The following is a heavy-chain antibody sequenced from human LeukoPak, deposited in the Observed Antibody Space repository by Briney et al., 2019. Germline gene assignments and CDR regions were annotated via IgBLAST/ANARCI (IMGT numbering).Heavy chain of an antibody. CDR1: GSSISSTNW. CDR3: ARGRRVGDYDY. CDR2: IYHTGST. Sequence: SETLSLTCAVSGSSISSTNWWSWVRQPPGKGLEWIGEIYHTGSTNYNPSLKSRVTISVDKSKNQLSLKLSSVTAADTAVYYCARGRRVGDYDYWGQGTLVTVSS. J-gene: IGHJ4*02. D-gene: IGHD4-17*01. V-gene: IGHV4-4*02.